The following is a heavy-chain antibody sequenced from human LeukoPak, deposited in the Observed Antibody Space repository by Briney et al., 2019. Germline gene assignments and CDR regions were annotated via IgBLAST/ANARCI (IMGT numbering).Heavy chain of an antibody. D-gene: IGHD2-2*01. CDR2: ISGSGGST. J-gene: IGHJ6*03. Sequence: PGGSLRLSCAASGFTFSSYSMSWVRQAPGKGLEWVSAISGSGGSTYYADSVKGRFTISRDNSKNTLYLQMNSLRAEDTAVYYCAKVRPGYCSSTSCYYYYMDVWGKGTTVTISS. CDR3: AKVRPGYCSSTSCYYYYMDV. V-gene: IGHV3-23*01. CDR1: GFTFSSYS.